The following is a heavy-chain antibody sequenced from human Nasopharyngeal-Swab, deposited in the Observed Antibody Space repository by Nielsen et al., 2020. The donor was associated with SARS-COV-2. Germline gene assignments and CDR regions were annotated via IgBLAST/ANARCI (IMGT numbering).Heavy chain of an antibody. J-gene: IGHJ4*02. D-gene: IGHD3-3*01. CDR2: ISSSSSYI. V-gene: IGHV3-21*01. CDR3: ARVDADYDFWSGSKSGLFDY. Sequence: GGSLRLSCAAPGFTFSSYWMNWVRQAPGKGLEWASSISSSSSYIYYADSVKGRFTISRDNAKNSLYLQMNSLRAEDTAVYYCARVDADYDFWSGSKSGLFDYWGQGTLVTVSS. CDR1: GFTFSSYW.